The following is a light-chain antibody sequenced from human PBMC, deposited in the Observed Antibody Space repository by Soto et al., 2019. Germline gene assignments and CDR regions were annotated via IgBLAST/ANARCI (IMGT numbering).Light chain of an antibody. J-gene: IGKJ1*01. Sequence: DIQMTQSPSSLSASVGDRVTITCRASQSISSYLNWYQQKPGKAPKLLIYAASTLQSGVPSRFSGSGSGTDFTLTISSLRPEDFATYCQESYSTSFGQGTKVEIK. CDR3: QESYSTS. CDR2: AAS. V-gene: IGKV1-39*01. CDR1: QSISSY.